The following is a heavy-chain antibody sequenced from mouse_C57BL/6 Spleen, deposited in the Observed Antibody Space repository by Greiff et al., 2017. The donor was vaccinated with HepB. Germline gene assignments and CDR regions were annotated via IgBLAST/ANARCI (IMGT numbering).Heavy chain of an antibody. V-gene: IGHV5-15*01. CDR2: ISNLAYSI. J-gene: IGHJ1*03. CDR3: ARHTGGYFDV. Sequence: EVKLVESGGGLVQPGGSLKLSCAASGFTFSDYGMAWVRQAPRKGPEWVAFISNLAYSIYYADTVTGRFTISRENAKNTLYLEMSSLRSEDTAMYYCARHTGGYFDVWGTGTTVTVSS. CDR1: GFTFSDYG.